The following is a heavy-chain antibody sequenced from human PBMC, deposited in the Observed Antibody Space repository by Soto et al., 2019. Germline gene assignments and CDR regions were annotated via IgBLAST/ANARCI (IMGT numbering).Heavy chain of an antibody. CDR3: ARGIATGQLHP. Sequence: ASVKVSCKASGYNFTSYGISWVRQAPGQRLEWMGWINPDNGNTKSSQKFQDRVIITRDTSASTAYMDLSSLRSEDTAVYYCARGIATGQLHPWGPGTLVTVSS. CDR1: GYNFTSYG. CDR2: INPDNGNT. J-gene: IGHJ5*02. D-gene: IGHD2-2*01. V-gene: IGHV1-3*01.